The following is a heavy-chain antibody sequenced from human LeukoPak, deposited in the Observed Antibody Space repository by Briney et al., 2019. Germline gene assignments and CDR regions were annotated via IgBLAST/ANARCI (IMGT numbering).Heavy chain of an antibody. J-gene: IGHJ5*02. Sequence: SETLSLTCTVSGGSISSSPYYWGWIRQPPGKGLEWIGSIYYSGTTHYNPSLESRVTISVDTSKNQFSLKLASVTAADTAVYYCARDSRQQLVGNWFDPWGQGTLVTVSS. V-gene: IGHV4-39*07. D-gene: IGHD6-13*01. CDR2: IYYSGTT. CDR3: ARDSRQQLVGNWFDP. CDR1: GGSISSSPYY.